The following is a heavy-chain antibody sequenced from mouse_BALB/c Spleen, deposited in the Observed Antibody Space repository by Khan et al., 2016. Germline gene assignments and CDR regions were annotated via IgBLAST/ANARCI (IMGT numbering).Heavy chain of an antibody. Sequence: QVQLQQSGAELMKPGASVKISCKATGYTFSNYWIEWVKQRPGHGLEWIGDILPGNANSNYNENLKGKATLTADTSSNTAYMQLSSLTSEDSSFYYCARACYSMDYWGQGTSVTVSS. J-gene: IGHJ4*01. CDR2: ILPGNANS. V-gene: IGHV1-9*01. CDR3: ARACYSMDY. CDR1: GYTFSNYW.